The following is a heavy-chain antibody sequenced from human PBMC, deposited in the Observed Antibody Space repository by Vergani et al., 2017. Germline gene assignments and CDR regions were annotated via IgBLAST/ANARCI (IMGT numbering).Heavy chain of an antibody. Sequence: QVQLQQWGAGLLKPSETLSLTCAVYGGSFSGYYWSWIRQPPGKGLEWIGEINHSGSTNYNPSLKSRVTISVETSKNQFSLKLSSVTAADTAVYYCARKDGDPHYFDYWGQGTLVTVSS. D-gene: IGHD4-17*01. J-gene: IGHJ4*02. CDR3: ARKDGDPHYFDY. CDR2: INHSGST. V-gene: IGHV4-34*01. CDR1: GGSFSGYY.